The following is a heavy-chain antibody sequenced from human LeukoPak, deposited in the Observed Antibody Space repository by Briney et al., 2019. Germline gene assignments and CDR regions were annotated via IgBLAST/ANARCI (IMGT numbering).Heavy chain of an antibody. CDR1: GFTFSSYS. CDR2: ISSSSSYI. D-gene: IGHD3-22*01. CDR3: ARDLYYYDSSGYYYAGGNGVYFDY. Sequence: GGSLRLSCAASGFTFSSYSMNWVRQAPGKGLEWVSYISSSSSYIYYADSVKGRFTISRDNAKNSLYLQMNSLRAEDTAVYYCARDLYYYDSSGYYYAGGNGVYFDYWGQGTLVTVSS. V-gene: IGHV3-21*01. J-gene: IGHJ4*02.